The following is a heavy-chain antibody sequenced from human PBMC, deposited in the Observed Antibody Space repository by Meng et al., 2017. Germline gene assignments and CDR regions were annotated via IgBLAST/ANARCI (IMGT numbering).Heavy chain of an antibody. V-gene: IGHV1-18*01. J-gene: IGHJ4*02. CDR3: VLWFGELSFDY. CDR1: GYTFTSYG. D-gene: IGHD3-10*01. Sequence: HVALGESGAEGKKAGASVKGSCKSSGYTFTSYGISWVRQAPGQGLEWMGWISAYHGNTNYAQKIQGRVTMTTDTSTGTAYMGLRSLRSDDTAVYYCVLWFGELSFDYWGQGTLVTVSS. CDR2: ISAYHGNT.